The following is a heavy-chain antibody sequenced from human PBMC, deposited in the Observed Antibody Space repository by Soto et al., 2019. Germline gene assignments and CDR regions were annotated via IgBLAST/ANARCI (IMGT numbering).Heavy chain of an antibody. D-gene: IGHD3-9*01. V-gene: IGHV3-33*01. CDR1: GFTFSSYG. CDR3: AREYYDILTGYLSYGMDV. Sequence: PGGSLRLSCAASGFTFSSYGMHWVRQAPGKGLEWVAVIWYDGSNKYYADSVKGRFTISRDNSKNTLYLQMNSLRAEDTAVYYCAREYYDILTGYLSYGMDVWGQGTTVTVSS. J-gene: IGHJ6*02. CDR2: IWYDGSNK.